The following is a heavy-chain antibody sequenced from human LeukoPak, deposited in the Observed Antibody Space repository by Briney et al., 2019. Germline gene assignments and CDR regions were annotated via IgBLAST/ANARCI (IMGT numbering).Heavy chain of an antibody. J-gene: IGHJ4*02. V-gene: IGHV3-9*01. CDR1: GSTFDDYA. CDR2: ISWNSGST. Sequence: GGSLRLSCAVSGSTFDDYAMHLVRQAPGKGLEWVSGISWNSGSTGYADSVKGRFTVSRDNAKNSLYLQMNSLRVEDTALYYCVKGTEKFYDSRADYWGQGTLVTVSS. CDR3: VKGTEKFYDSRADY. D-gene: IGHD3-22*01.